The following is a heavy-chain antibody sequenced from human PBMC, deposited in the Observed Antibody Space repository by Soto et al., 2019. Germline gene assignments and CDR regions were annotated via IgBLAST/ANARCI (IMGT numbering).Heavy chain of an antibody. D-gene: IGHD2-8*01. CDR3: ATHTSDCTNGVCYKGGINWLDP. V-gene: IGHV1-24*01. CDR1: GYTLTELS. J-gene: IGHJ5*02. CDR2: FDPEDGET. Sequence: ASVKVSCKVSGYTLTELSMHWVRQAPGKGLEWMGGFDPEDGETIYAQKFQGRVTMTEDTSTDTAYMELSSLRSEDTAVYYCATHTSDCTNGVCYKGGINWLDPWGQGTLVTVSS.